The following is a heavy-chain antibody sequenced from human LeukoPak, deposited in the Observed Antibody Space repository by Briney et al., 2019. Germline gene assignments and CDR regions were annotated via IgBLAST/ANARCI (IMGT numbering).Heavy chain of an antibody. CDR2: IYYSGST. J-gene: IGHJ4*02. D-gene: IGHD3-10*01. CDR1: GGSISSSSYY. CDR3: ARVDSGSLDY. V-gene: IGHV4-39*01. Sequence: SETLSLTCTVSGGSISSSSYYWGWIRQPPGKGLEWIGSIYYSGSTYYNPSLRSRVTISVDTSKNQFSLKLSSVTAADTAVYYCARVDSGSLDYWGQGNLVTVSS.